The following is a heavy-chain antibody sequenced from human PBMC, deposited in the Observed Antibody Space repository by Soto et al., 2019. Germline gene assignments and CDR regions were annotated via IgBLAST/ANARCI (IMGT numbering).Heavy chain of an antibody. J-gene: IGHJ4*02. CDR1: GFTFSSYG. V-gene: IGHV3-33*01. CDR3: AREGTGAAGFDY. Sequence: QVQLVESGGGVVQPGRSLRLSCAASGFTFSSYGMHWVRHAPGKGLEWVAVICYDGSNKYYADSVKGRFTISRDNSKNTLYLQMNSLRAEDTAVYYCAREGTGAAGFDYWGQGTLVSVSS. CDR2: ICYDGSNK. D-gene: IGHD6-13*01.